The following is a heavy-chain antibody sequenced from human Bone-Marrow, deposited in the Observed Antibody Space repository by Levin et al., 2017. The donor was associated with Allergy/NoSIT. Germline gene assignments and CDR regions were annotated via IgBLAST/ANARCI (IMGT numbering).Heavy chain of an antibody. Sequence: GESLKISCATSGFTFTNYGMHWVRQAPGKGLEWVAVMSKDGSYKYYAESGKGRFTISRDNSKNTLYLQMNSLRPEDTAVYYCAKDWDWEVPFAAYYYYYMDVWGKGTKVTVSS. V-gene: IGHV3-30*18. CDR3: AKDWDWEVPFAAYYYYYMDV. J-gene: IGHJ6*03. CDR1: GFTFTNYG. CDR2: MSKDGSYK. D-gene: IGHD2-2*01.